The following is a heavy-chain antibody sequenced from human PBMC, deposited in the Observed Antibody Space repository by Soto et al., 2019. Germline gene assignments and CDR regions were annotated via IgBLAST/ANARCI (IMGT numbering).Heavy chain of an antibody. CDR1: GFSLSTSGVG. Sequence: SGPTLVNPTQTLTLTCTLSGFSLSTSGVGVGWIRQPPGKALEWLALIYWDEDKRYSPSLKSRLTITKDTSTNEVVLTMTNMDPVDTGTYCCAHKGGRGAGMDVWGQGATVTVSS. V-gene: IGHV2-5*02. J-gene: IGHJ6*02. CDR3: AHKGGRGAGMDV. CDR2: IYWDEDK. D-gene: IGHD2-15*01.